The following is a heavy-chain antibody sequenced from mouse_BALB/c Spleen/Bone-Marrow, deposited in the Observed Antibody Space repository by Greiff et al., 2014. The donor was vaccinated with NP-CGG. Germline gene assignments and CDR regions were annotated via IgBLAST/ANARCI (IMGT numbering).Heavy chain of an antibody. CDR3: ARELGLRLAY. CDR1: GYTFSSYW. V-gene: IGHV1-9*01. D-gene: IGHD3-1*01. Sequence: VQGVESGAELMKPGASVKISCKTSGYTFSSYWIEWVKQRPGHGLEWIGEILPGSGSTNSNEKFKGKATFTADTSSNTAYMQLSSLTSEDSAVYYCARELGLRLAYWGQGTLVTVSA. CDR2: ILPGSGST. J-gene: IGHJ3*01.